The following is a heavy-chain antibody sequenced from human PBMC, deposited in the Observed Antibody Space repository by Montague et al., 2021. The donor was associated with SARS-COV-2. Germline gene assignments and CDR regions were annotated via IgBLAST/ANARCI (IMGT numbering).Heavy chain of an antibody. Sequence: SETLSLTCAVYGASSSNYYWSWIRQSPGKGLEWVGEINHSGYTDYNPSLESRLTISLDSSKKQFSLKMTSVTAADTAIYYSASAPRYSFGFWAYWGQGTLVSVSS. D-gene: IGHD5-12*01. CDR3: ASAPRYSFGFWAY. J-gene: IGHJ4*02. CDR1: GASSSNYY. V-gene: IGHV4-34*01. CDR2: INHSGYT.